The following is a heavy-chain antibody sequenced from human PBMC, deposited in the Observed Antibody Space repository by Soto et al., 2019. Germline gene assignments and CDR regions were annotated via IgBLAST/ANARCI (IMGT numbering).Heavy chain of an antibody. Sequence: SVKVWFKASCYTFTSYAISWVRQAPGQGLEWMGWISAYNGNTNYAQNLQGRVTMTTDTSTSTAYMELRSLRSDDTAVYYCARSAGYYCSGGSCYLYYWGQGTLVTVSS. CDR1: CYTFTSYA. CDR2: ISAYNGNT. D-gene: IGHD2-15*01. CDR3: ARSAGYYCSGGSCYLYY. J-gene: IGHJ4*01. V-gene: IGHV1-18*01.